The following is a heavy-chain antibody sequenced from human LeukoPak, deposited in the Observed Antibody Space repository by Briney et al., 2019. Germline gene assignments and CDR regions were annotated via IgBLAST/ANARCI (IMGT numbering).Heavy chain of an antibody. CDR1: GYTFTSYT. Sequence: ASVKVSCKASGYTFTSYTMNWVRQAPGQRLEWMGWINPNSGGTNYAQKFQGRVTMTRDTSISTAYMELSRLRSDDTAVYYCARLYYYDSSGPAWGQGTLVTVSS. J-gene: IGHJ5*02. CDR3: ARLYYYDSSGPA. V-gene: IGHV1-2*02. CDR2: INPNSGGT. D-gene: IGHD3-22*01.